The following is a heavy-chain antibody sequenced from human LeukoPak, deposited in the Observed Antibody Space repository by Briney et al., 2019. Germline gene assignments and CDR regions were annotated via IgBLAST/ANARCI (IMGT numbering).Heavy chain of an antibody. J-gene: IGHJ4*02. CDR1: TSTFSSLW. V-gene: IGHV3-7*01. CDR2: IQQDGSEK. D-gene: IGHD2-2*01. Sequence: GRSQRLSCAPSTSTFSSLWTGSARHPARKWREWVAYIQQDGSEKYYVDSVKGRFTISRDNAKNSLYLQMNSLRAEDTAVYYCARDARVVLDYWGQGTLVTVSS. CDR3: ARDARVVLDY.